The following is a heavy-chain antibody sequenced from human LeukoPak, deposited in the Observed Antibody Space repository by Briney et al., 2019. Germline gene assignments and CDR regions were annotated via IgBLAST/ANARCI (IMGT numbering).Heavy chain of an antibody. V-gene: IGHV4-59*08. CDR2: IYYSGRT. CDR3: ARGAGAFDI. Sequence: KGLEWIGYIYYSGRTNYNPSLKSRVTISVDTSKNQFSLKLSSVTAADTAVYYCARGAGAFDIWGQGTMVTVSS. J-gene: IGHJ3*02.